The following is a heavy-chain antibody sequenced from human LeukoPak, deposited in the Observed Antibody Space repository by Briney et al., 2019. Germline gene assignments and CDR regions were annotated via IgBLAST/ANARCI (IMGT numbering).Heavy chain of an antibody. CDR3: ARDPLGHCTGASCPFEF. D-gene: IGHD2-15*01. Sequence: TLSLTCTVSGGSISSGTYYWTWIRQHPGKGLEWIGYINYSGDTSYNPSLKSRLTISRDTSKNQFSLRLSSVTAADTAVYYCARDPLGHCTGASCPFEFWGQGTLVTVSS. V-gene: IGHV4-31*03. CDR2: INYSGDT. J-gene: IGHJ4*02. CDR1: GGSISSGTYY.